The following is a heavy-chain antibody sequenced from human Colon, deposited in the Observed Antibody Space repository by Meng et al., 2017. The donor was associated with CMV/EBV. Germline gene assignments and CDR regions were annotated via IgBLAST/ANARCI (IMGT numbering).Heavy chain of an antibody. CDR3: ARSVQVAQYFDY. J-gene: IGHJ4*02. CDR2: INPSGGTT. D-gene: IGHD4-11*01. CDR1: GYIFTSYY. V-gene: IGHV1-46*01. Sequence: ASVKVSCKTSGYIFTSYYIHWVRQAPGQGLEWMETINPSGGTTRYAQNFQGRLTVTRDTSTNSVYMELTSLRPEDMAVYYCARSVQVAQYFDYWGQGTLVTVSS.